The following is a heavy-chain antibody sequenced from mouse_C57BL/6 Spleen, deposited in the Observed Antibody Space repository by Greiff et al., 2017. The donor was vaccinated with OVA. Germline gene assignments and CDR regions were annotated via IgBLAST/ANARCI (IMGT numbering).Heavy chain of an antibody. CDR3: ARDLEAQATYDY. V-gene: IGHV5-4*01. J-gene: IGHJ2*01. D-gene: IGHD3-2*02. CDR1: GFTFSSYA. Sequence: EVKLVESGGGLVKPGGSLKLSCAASGFTFSSYAMSWVRQTPEKRLEWVATISDGGSYTYYPDNVKGRFTISRDNAKNNLYLQMSHLKSEDTAMYYCARDLEAQATYDYWGQGTTLTVSS. CDR2: ISDGGSYT.